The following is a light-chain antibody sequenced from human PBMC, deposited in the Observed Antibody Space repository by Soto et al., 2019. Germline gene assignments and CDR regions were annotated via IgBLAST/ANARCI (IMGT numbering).Light chain of an antibody. CDR3: QQYNGYSRT. CDR2: MAS. V-gene: IGKV1-5*03. Sequence: DIQMTQSPSTLSASVGDRVTITCRASQSVSVWLAWYQQKPGKAPKLLIYMASRLESGVPSRFSGSGSGTEFTLTISSLQPDDFATYYCQQYNGYSRTFGQGTKVDTK. CDR1: QSVSVW. J-gene: IGKJ1*01.